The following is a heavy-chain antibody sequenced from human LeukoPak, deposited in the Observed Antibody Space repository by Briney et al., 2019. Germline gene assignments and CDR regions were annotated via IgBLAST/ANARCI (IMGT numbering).Heavy chain of an antibody. V-gene: IGHV3-23*01. D-gene: IGHD2-15*01. Sequence: GGSLRLSCAASGXTIRYDGMSWVRQAPGKGLEWVSSITGSGGSTYVDSVKGRFTISRDNSKNTLYLQMNSLRAEDTAVYYCAKNLLGSEAYSWYFDLWGRGTLVTVSS. CDR2: ITGSGGST. J-gene: IGHJ2*01. CDR1: GXTIRYDG. CDR3: AKNLLGSEAYSWYFDL.